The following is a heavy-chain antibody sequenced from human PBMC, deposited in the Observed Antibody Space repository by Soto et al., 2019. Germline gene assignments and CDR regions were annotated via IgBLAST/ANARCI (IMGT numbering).Heavy chain of an antibody. Sequence: SVKVSCKASVYTFTSYFMHWVRQAPGQGLEWMGIINPSGGSTSYAQKFQGRVTMTRDTSTSTVYMELSSLRSDDTAVYSCARGFSNWPFDYWGQGTLVTVSS. J-gene: IGHJ4*02. CDR1: VYTFTSYF. D-gene: IGHD1-20*01. V-gene: IGHV1-46*01. CDR3: ARGFSNWPFDY. CDR2: INPSGGST.